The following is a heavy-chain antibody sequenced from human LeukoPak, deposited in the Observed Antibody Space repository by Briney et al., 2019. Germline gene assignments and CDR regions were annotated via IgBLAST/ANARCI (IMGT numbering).Heavy chain of an antibody. Sequence: SETLSLTCSVSGGSVSNYYWSWIRQPPGKGLEWIGHVYYTGSTNDNPSLKSRVTRFEYKSKNQFALRLYSVTVADTAVYYCARHFAYSSSSYFDYWGQGSLVTVSS. CDR1: GGSVSNYY. CDR2: VYYTGST. D-gene: IGHD6-6*01. V-gene: IGHV4-59*08. CDR3: ARHFAYSSSSYFDY. J-gene: IGHJ4*02.